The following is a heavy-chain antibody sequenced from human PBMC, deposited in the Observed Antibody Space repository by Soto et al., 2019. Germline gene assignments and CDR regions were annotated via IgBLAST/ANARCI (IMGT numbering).Heavy chain of an antibody. CDR3: ATDPRAQVTFDI. D-gene: IGHD2-21*01. J-gene: IGHJ3*02. Sequence: EVQLVESGGGLVKPGGSLRLSCAASGFTFSSYSVNWVRQAPGKGLEWVSSISSSSSYIYYADSVKGRFTISRDNAKNSLYLQMNSLRAEDTAVYYCATDPRAQVTFDIWGQGTMVTVSS. CDR2: ISSSSSYI. CDR1: GFTFSSYS. V-gene: IGHV3-21*01.